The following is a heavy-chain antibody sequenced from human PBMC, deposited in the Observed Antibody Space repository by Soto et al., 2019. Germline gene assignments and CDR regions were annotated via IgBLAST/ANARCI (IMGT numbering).Heavy chain of an antibody. CDR1: GFTFSSYA. J-gene: IGHJ4*02. CDR3: AKDQIWAVPHFFAH. Sequence: EVQLLESGGGLVQPGGSLRLSCAASGFTFSSYAMSWVRQAPGKGPEWVSTISSGATNTYYSDSVKGRLTISRDFSENTQYLQMSSFGAEATAIYYCAKDQIWAVPHFFAHGGQGILVAVSS. D-gene: IGHD3-16*01. V-gene: IGHV3-23*01. CDR2: ISSGATNT.